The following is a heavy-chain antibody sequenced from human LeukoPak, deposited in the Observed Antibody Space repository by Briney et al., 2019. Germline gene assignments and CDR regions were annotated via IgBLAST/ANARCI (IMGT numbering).Heavy chain of an antibody. J-gene: IGHJ3*02. Sequence: SETLTLTCTVSGGSISSYYLSWVRQPPGKGLEWVGYIYYSGSTNYNPTLKSRVTISVDTSKDQFSLKLSSVTAADTAVYYCARVAYSSSWYWLVAFDIWGQGTMVTVSS. CDR1: GGSISSYY. CDR2: IYYSGST. D-gene: IGHD6-13*01. V-gene: IGHV4-59*01. CDR3: ARVAYSSSWYWLVAFDI.